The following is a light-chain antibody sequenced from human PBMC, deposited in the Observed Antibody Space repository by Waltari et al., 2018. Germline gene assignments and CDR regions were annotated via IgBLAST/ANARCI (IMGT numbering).Light chain of an antibody. V-gene: IGKV1-5*03. J-gene: IGKJ1*01. CDR3: QQYAGSPWT. CDR2: EAS. Sequence: ETQMTQSPSTLSASAGDRVTITCRASESISSWLAWYQQKPGRAPKLLVYEASSLERGVPSRFRGGGCGTEFTLTISGLQPDDFATYYCQQYAGSPWTFGQGTKVEIK. CDR1: ESISSW.